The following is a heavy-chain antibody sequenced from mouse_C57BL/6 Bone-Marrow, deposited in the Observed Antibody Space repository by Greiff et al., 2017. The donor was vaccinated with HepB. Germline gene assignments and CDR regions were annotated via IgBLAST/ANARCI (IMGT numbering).Heavy chain of an antibody. Sequence: EVKVEESGGGLVKPGGSLKLSCAASGFTFSDYGMHWVRQAPEKGLEWVAYISSGSSTIYYADTVKGRFTISRDNAKNTLFLQMTSLRSEDTAMYYCARDGSSYCYAMDYWGQGTSVTVSS. CDR3: ARDGSSYCYAMDY. V-gene: IGHV5-17*01. D-gene: IGHD1-1*01. J-gene: IGHJ4*01. CDR1: GFTFSDYG. CDR2: ISSGSSTI.